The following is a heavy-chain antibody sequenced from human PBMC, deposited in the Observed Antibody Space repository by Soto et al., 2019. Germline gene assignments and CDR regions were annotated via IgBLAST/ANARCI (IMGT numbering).Heavy chain of an antibody. CDR1: GYTFTSYD. CDR2: MNPNSGNT. V-gene: IGHV1-8*01. CDR3: ARGGSGDYYYYGMDV. J-gene: IGHJ6*02. D-gene: IGHD2-21*01. Sequence: ASGKVSWKASGYTFTSYDINWVRQATGQGLEWMGWMNPNSGNTGYAQKFQGRVTMTRNTSISTAYMELSSLRSEDTAVYYCARGGSGDYYYYGMDVWGQGTTVTVSS.